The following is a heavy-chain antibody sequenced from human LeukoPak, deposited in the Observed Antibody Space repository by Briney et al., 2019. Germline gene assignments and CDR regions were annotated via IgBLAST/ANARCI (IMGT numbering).Heavy chain of an antibody. D-gene: IGHD4-17*01. CDR1: GFTVSSNY. CDR3: ARDATVTTDYYYGMDV. V-gene: IGHV3-66*01. J-gene: IGHJ6*02. Sequence: SGGSLRLSCAASGFTVSSNYMSWVRQAPGKGLEWVSVIYSGGSTYYADSVKGRFTISRDNSKNTLYLQMNSLRAEDTAVYYCARDATVTTDYYYGMDVWGQGTTVTVSS. CDR2: IYSGGST.